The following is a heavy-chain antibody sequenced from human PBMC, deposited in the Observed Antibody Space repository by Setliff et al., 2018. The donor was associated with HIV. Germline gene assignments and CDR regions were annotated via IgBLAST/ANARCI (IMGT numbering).Heavy chain of an antibody. J-gene: IGHJ4*02. CDR1: GDSVNNGGFF. V-gene: IGHV4-61*08. CDR3: ARGTLNYLDY. Sequence: SETLSLTCSVTGDSVNNGGFFWNWIRQTPGKELEWIGNVYYRGSTKYNPSLKSRVTLSVDTSKNQFDLKVNSVTAADTAVYYCARGTLNYLDYWGQGALVTVSS. CDR2: VYYRGST. D-gene: IGHD2-8*01.